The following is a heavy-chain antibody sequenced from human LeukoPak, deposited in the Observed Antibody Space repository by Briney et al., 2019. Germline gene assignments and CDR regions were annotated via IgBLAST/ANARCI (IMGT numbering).Heavy chain of an antibody. Sequence: ASVKVSCKASGYTFTDYFVHWIRQAPGQGLEWMGWVNPNSGGTNYAQKFQGRVTMTRDTSISTAYMELSRLRSDDTAVYYCARPYYYDSSGTTFDYWGQGTLVTVSS. CDR2: VNPNSGGT. D-gene: IGHD3-22*01. CDR3: ARPYYYDSSGTTFDY. V-gene: IGHV1-2*02. J-gene: IGHJ4*02. CDR1: GYTFTDYF.